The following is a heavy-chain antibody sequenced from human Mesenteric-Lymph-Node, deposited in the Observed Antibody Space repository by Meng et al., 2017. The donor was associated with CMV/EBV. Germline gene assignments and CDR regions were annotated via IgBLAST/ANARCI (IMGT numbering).Heavy chain of an antibody. CDR3: ARVSYSFWFDP. V-gene: IGHV3-21*01. D-gene: IGHD2-21*01. Sequence: CAASGFTFSSYSMNWVRQAPGKGLEWVSSISSSSNYIYYADSVKGRFTISRDNAKNSLYLQMNSLRAEDTAMYYCARVSYSFWFDPWGQGTLVTVSS. J-gene: IGHJ5*02. CDR1: GFTFSSYS. CDR2: ISSSSNYI.